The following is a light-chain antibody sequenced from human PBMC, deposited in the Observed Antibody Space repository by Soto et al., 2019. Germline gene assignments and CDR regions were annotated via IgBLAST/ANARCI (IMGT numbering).Light chain of an antibody. Sequence: DIQMTQSPSTLSGSVGDRVTITCLASQTISSWLAWYQQKPGKAPKLLIYKAPTLKSGVPSRFSGSGSGTEFTLTISSLQPDDFATYYCQHYNSYSEAFGQGTKVDNK. CDR1: QTISSW. CDR2: KAP. CDR3: QHYNSYSEA. V-gene: IGKV1-5*03. J-gene: IGKJ1*01.